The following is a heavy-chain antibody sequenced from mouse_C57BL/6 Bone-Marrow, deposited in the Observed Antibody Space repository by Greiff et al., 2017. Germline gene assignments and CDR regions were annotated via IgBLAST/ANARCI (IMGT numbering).Heavy chain of an antibody. CDR2: ISNGGGST. J-gene: IGHJ3*01. V-gene: IGHV5-12*01. D-gene: IGHD2-1*01. Sequence: EVKVVESGGGLVQPGGSLKLSCAASGFTFSDYYMYWVRQTPEKRLEWVAYISNGGGSTYYPDTVKGRFTISRDNAKNTLYLQMSRLKSEDTAMYYCARHGNYGGFAYWGQGTLVTVSA. CDR1: GFTFSDYY. CDR3: ARHGNYGGFAY.